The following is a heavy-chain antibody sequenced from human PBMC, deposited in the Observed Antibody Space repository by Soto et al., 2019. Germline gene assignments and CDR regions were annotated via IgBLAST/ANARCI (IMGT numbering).Heavy chain of an antibody. Sequence: EVQLVESGGGLVQPGGSLRLSCAASGFTLSNYAVNWVRQAPGKGLEWVSYISSDSRYIYYGDSVKGRFTISRDNARNSVYLQMNSLRDEDTAVYYCASIKLVEFFFINVDVYDMDVWGQGTPVTVSS. D-gene: IGHD3-16*01. J-gene: IGHJ6*02. CDR1: GFTLSNYA. V-gene: IGHV3-48*02. CDR3: ASIKLVEFFFINVDVYDMDV. CDR2: ISSDSRYI.